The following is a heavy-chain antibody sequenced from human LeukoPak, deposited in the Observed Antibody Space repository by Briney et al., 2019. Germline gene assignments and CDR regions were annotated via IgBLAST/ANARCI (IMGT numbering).Heavy chain of an antibody. Sequence: GGSLRLSCSASGFTFSSYGMHWVRQAPGKGLEWVAMIWSDGNKKNYVDSAKGRFTISRDNSKNTLYLQLNRLRVEDTAVYYCVRGDGLILFDYWGQGTLVTVSS. J-gene: IGHJ4*02. CDR3: VRGDGLILFDY. V-gene: IGHV3-33*01. D-gene: IGHD5-24*01. CDR2: IWSDGNKK. CDR1: GFTFSSYG.